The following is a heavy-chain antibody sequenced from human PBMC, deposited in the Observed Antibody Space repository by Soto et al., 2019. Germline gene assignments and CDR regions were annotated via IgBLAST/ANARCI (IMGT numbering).Heavy chain of an antibody. CDR2: ISGSGGST. Sequence: VGSLRLSCAASGFTFSSYAMSWVRQAPGKGLEWVSAISGSGGSTYYADSVKGRFTISRDNSKNTLYLQMNSLRAEDTAVYYCARDVAYYYDSSGYYYWGQGTLVTVSS. CDR3: ARDVAYYYDSSGYYY. V-gene: IGHV3-23*01. CDR1: GFTFSSYA. D-gene: IGHD3-22*01. J-gene: IGHJ4*02.